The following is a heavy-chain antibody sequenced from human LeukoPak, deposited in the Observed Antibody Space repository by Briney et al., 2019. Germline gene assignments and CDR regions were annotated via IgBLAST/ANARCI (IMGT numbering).Heavy chain of an antibody. V-gene: IGHV3-21*01. CDR2: ISSSSGTYI. CDR1: GFTFSSYS. J-gene: IGHJ4*02. CDR3: ARDGSTGGYDNFGY. D-gene: IGHD5-12*01. Sequence: PGGSLRLSCAASGFTFSSYSMNWVRQAPGKGLEWVSSISSSSGTYIYYADSLKGRFTISRDNAKNSLYLQMNSLRAEDTAVYYCARDGSTGGYDNFGYWGQGALVTVSS.